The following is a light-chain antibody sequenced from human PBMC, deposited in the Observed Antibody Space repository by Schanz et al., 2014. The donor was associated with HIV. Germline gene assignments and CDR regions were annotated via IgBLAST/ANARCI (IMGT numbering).Light chain of an antibody. V-gene: IGLV2-14*03. Sequence: QSVLTQPASVSGSPGQSITISCAETGSDIDTYKYVSWYQQHPGKAPRLLIYDAINRPPGVSDRFSGSRSGNTASLTISGLQAEDEADYYCCSYAITTYVFGTGTKLTVL. CDR1: GSDIDTYKY. CDR3: CSYAITTYV. J-gene: IGLJ1*01. CDR2: DAI.